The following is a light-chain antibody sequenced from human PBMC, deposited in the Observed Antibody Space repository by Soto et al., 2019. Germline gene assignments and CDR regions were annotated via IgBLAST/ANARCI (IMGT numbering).Light chain of an antibody. V-gene: IGLV4-60*03. Sequence: QSVLTQSSSASASLGSSVKLTCTLSSGYTKYIVTWHQQQPGKAPRYLMRLEGSGNYNKGSGVPERFSGSSSGADRYLTISNLQSDDEADYYCETSDSNTHVFGPGTKLTVL. CDR1: SGYTKYI. CDR3: ETSDSNTHV. J-gene: IGLJ1*01. CDR2: LEGSGNY.